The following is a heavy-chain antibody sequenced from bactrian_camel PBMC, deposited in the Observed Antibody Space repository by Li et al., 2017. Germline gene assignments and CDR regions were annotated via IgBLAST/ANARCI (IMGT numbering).Heavy chain of an antibody. V-gene: IGHV3S60*01. CDR3: AKDDGSWDFGY. D-gene: IGHD1*01. CDR2: ISWNGSQK. J-gene: IGHJ6*01. Sequence: HVQLVESGGGLVQPGGSLRLSCAASGLSFGNYAMAWFRQAPGKEREGVSCISWNGSQKYYADSLKGRFTISQDNAKRTVYLQMNSLKPEDTAMYYCAKDDGSWDFGYWGRGTQVTVS. CDR1: GLSFGNYA.